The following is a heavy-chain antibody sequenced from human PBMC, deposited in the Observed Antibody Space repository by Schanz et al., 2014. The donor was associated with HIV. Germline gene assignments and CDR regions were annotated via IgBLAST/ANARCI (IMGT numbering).Heavy chain of an antibody. J-gene: IGHJ5*01. CDR2: INPNRGGA. CDR1: GYTFTGYY. D-gene: IGHD5-12*01. CDR3: AREPNYSGFDS. Sequence: QVQLVQSGAEGKEPGASVKVSCKASGYTFTGYYLHWVRQAPGQGLEWMGWINPNRGGADSAQKFQGRVTMTRDTSISTAYLELSRLRSDDTAVYYCAREPNYSGFDSWGHGTLVTVSS. V-gene: IGHV1-2*02.